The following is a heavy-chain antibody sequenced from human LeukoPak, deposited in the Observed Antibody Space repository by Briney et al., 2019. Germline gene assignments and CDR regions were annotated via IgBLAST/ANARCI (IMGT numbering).Heavy chain of an antibody. D-gene: IGHD6-19*01. J-gene: IGHJ4*02. CDR1: GFTFSSYS. Sequence: GGSLRLSCAASGFTFSSYSINWVRQAPGKGLEWVSCVSSTSSFIYYADSVKGRFTISRDNAKNSLYLQMNSLRAEDTAVYYCARDERAVADYWGQGTLVTVSS. CDR3: ARDERAVADY. CDR2: VSSTSSFI. V-gene: IGHV3-21*04.